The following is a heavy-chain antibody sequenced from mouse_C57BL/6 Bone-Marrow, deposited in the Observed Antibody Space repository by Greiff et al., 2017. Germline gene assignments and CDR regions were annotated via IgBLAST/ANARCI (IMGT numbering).Heavy chain of an antibody. CDR1: GYTFTSYW. CDR3: ARDCNCYYGTAWFAY. V-gene: IGHV1-69*01. J-gene: IGHJ3*01. D-gene: IGHD1-1*01. Sequence: VQLQQPGAELVMPGASVKLSCKASGYTFTSYWMHWVKQRPGQGLEWIGEIDPSDSYTNYNQKFKGKATLTVDTSSSTAYMQLSSLTSEDSEVYDCARDCNCYYGTAWFAYWGQGTLVTVSA. CDR2: IDPSDSYT.